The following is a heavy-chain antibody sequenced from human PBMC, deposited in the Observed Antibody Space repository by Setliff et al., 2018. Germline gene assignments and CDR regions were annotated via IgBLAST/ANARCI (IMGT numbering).Heavy chain of an antibody. CDR3: ARDNTIVGATDY. CDR1: GGSITSGSYY. D-gene: IGHD1-26*01. J-gene: IGHJ4*02. CDR2: LHTSGTT. Sequence: KTSETLSLTCAVYGGSITSGSYYWSWIRQPAGGGLEWIGRLHTSGTTVYNPSLKGRVTISADTSTNHFSLKLTSVTAADTAVYYCARDNTIVGATDYWGQGALVTVSS. V-gene: IGHV4-61*02.